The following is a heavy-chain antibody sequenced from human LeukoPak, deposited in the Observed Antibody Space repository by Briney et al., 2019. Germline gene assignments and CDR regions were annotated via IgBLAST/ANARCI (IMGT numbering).Heavy chain of an antibody. CDR1: GFTFSSYA. D-gene: IGHD2-2*01. V-gene: IGHV3-23*01. CDR3: ARESIVVVPAAFGRKNNWFDP. Sequence: GGSLRLSCAASGFTFSSYAMSWVRQAPGKGLEWVSAISGSGGSTYYADSVKGRFTTSRDNSKNTLYLQMNSLRAEDTAVYYCARESIVVVPAAFGRKNNWFDPWGQGTLVTVSS. J-gene: IGHJ5*02. CDR2: ISGSGGST.